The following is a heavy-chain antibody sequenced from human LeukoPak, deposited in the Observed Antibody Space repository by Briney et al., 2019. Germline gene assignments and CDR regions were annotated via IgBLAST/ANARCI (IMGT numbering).Heavy chain of an antibody. CDR2: INPNGGVT. CDR3: ARGPNHYYYMDF. CDR1: GYSFTGYY. J-gene: IGHJ6*03. V-gene: IGHV1-2*02. Sequence: ASVKVSCKASGYSFTGYYIHWVRHAPGQGLEWTGWINPNGGVTKSAQKFQGRVTMTRDMSINTVYMELSGLTSDDTALYYCARGPNHYYYMDFWGKGTTVSVSS.